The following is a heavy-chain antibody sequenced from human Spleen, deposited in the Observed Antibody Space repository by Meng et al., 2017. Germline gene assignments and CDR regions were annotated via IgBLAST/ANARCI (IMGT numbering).Heavy chain of an antibody. V-gene: IGHV4-39*07. CDR1: GGSISSSSYY. CDR2: IYYSGST. CDR3: ARDLASYGSGSYYH. J-gene: IGHJ4*02. Sequence: SETLSLTCTASGGSISSSSYYWGWIRQPPGKGLEWIGSIYYSGSTYYNPSLKSRVTISVDTSKNQFSLKLSSVTAADTAVYYCARDLASYGSGSYYHWGQGTLVTVSS. D-gene: IGHD3-10*01.